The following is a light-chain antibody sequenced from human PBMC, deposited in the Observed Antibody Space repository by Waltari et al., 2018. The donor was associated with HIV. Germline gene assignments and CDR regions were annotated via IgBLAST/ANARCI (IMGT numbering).Light chain of an antibody. J-gene: IGLJ2*01. CDR1: LLARKY. Sequence: SYELTQPSSVSVSPGQTARITCSGDLLARKYIRLFQHKPGQAPLLIIYKDDVRPEGIPERCSGSSSGTTVTLTITGAQADDEADYYCYSATDDIQVFGGGTRLSVL. CDR3: YSATDDIQV. CDR2: KDD. V-gene: IGLV3-27*01.